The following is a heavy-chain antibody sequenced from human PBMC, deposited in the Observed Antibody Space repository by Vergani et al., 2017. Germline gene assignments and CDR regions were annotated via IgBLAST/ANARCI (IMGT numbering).Heavy chain of an antibody. V-gene: IGHV4-59*01. Sequence: QVQLQESGPGLVKPSETLSLTCTVSGAAIKDFYWSWFRQPPGKGLEWIGYVYYTGSTTYNPSLKSRVTISVDTSNNHYSLRMTSLTAADTAIYYCARDRDLYCRSTTSCLTWFDPWGQGSLVTVSS. CDR1: GAAIKDFY. CDR2: VYYTGST. CDR3: ARDRDLYCRSTTSCLTWFDP. D-gene: IGHD2/OR15-2a*01. J-gene: IGHJ5*02.